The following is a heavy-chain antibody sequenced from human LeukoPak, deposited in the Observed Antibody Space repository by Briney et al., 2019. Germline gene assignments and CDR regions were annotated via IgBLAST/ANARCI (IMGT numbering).Heavy chain of an antibody. CDR2: IDDSGST. D-gene: IGHD1-20*01. CDR1: GGSFSGYY. CDR3: ARGQYKWNRKLLDF. J-gene: IGHJ4*02. V-gene: IGHV4-34*01. Sequence: SETLSLTCAVYGGSFSGYYWTWVRQPPGKGLEWIGEIDDSGSTNYYPSLESRVTISVDTSKNQFSLKLSSVAVADTAVYYCARGQYKWNRKLLDFWGQGTLVTVSS.